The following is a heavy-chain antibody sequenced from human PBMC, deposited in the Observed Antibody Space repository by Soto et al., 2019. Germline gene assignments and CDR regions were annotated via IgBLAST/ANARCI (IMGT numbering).Heavy chain of an antibody. CDR2: IYYSGST. CDR3: ARERRGRLFDY. CDR1: GGSISSYY. V-gene: IGHV4-59*01. J-gene: IGHJ4*02. D-gene: IGHD3-10*01. Sequence: SETLSITCTVCGGSISSYYWSWIRQPPGKGLEWIGYIYYSGSTNYNPSLKSRVTISVDTSKNQFSLKLSSVTAADTAVYYCARERRGRLFDYWGQGTLVTVSS.